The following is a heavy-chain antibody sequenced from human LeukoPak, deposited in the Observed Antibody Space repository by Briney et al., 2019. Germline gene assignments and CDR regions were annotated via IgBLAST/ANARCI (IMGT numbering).Heavy chain of an antibody. J-gene: IGHJ6*02. Sequence: PSETLSLTCTVSGGSISSGGYYWSWIRQHPGKGLEWIGYIYYSGSTYYNPSPKSRVTISVDTSKNQFSLKLSSVTAADTAVYYCARTVPAPRYYYYGMDVWGQGTTVTVSS. CDR2: IYYSGST. D-gene: IGHD2-2*01. CDR3: ARTVPAPRYYYYGMDV. CDR1: GGSISSGGYY. V-gene: IGHV4-31*03.